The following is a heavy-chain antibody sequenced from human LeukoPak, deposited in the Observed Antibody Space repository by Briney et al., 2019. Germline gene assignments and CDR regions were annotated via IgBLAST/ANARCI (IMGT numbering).Heavy chain of an antibody. D-gene: IGHD6-19*01. Sequence: PGGSLRLSCEASGFTFNNYWMHWVRHVPGEGLVWVSHINSDGSSTSYADSVKGRFTVSRDNAKNTLYLLMSNLRAEDTAVYYCARVTVSGWYTALDYWGQGTLVSVSS. CDR3: ARVTVSGWYTALDY. CDR2: INSDGSST. J-gene: IGHJ4*02. V-gene: IGHV3-74*01. CDR1: GFTFNNYW.